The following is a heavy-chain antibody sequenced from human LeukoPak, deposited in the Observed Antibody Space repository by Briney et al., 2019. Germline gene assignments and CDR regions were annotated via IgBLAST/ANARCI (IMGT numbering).Heavy chain of an antibody. D-gene: IGHD1-26*01. V-gene: IGHV4-34*01. CDR2: INQSGTT. CDR3: TRGRYGGSYSAFDI. J-gene: IGHJ3*02. Sequence: KSSETLSLTCAVYXESFSGHFWSWIRQPPGKGLEWIGEINQSGTTNYNPSLMSRVTLSVDTSKNQFSLKLSSVTAADTAVYYCTRGRYGGSYSAFDIWGQGTVVTVSS. CDR1: XESFSGHF.